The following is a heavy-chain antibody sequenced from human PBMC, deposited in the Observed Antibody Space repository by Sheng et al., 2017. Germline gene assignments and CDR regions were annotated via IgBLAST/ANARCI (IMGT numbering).Heavy chain of an antibody. V-gene: IGHV4-34*01. J-gene: IGHJ2*01. D-gene: IGHD2-2*01. CDR3: ARRHRDIVVPAARTFYWYFDL. Sequence: QVQLQQWGAGLLKPSETLSLTCAVYGGSFSGYYWSWIRQPPGKGLEWIGEINHSGSTNYNPSLKSRVTISVDTSKNQFSLKLSSVTAADTAVYYCARRHRDIVVPAARTFYWYFDLWGRGTLVTVSS. CDR1: GGSFSGYY. CDR2: INHSGST.